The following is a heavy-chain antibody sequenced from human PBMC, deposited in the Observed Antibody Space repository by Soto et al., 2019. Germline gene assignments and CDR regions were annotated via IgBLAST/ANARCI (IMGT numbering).Heavy chain of an antibody. J-gene: IGHJ6*03. Sequence: PSETLSLTCTVSGGSISSYYWSWIRQPPGKGLEWIGYIYYSGSTNYNPSLKSRVTISVDTSKNQFSLKLSSVTAADTAVYYCARSLTTVADYYYYYMDVWGKGTTVTVSS. CDR1: GGSISSYY. V-gene: IGHV4-59*08. CDR3: ARSLTTVADYYYYYMDV. CDR2: IYYSGST. D-gene: IGHD4-4*01.